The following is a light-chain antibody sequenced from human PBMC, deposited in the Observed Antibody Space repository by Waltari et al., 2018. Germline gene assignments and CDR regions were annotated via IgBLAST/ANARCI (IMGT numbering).Light chain of an antibody. Sequence: QSALTQPASVSGSPGQSITISCTGTSSDVGRSTLGSWFQHHPGKAPQLMIYEGSKRPSGVSNRFSGSKSGNTASLTISGLQAEDEADYYCCSYASGDTILFGGGTKLTVL. V-gene: IGLV2-23*01. J-gene: IGLJ2*01. CDR2: EGS. CDR1: SSDVGRSTL. CDR3: CSYASGDTIL.